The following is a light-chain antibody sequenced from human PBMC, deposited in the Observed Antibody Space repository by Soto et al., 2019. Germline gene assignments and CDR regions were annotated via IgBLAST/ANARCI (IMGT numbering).Light chain of an antibody. J-gene: IGKJ4*01. CDR1: QNIGDW. CDR2: KAS. Sequence: DIQMTHSPSTLSASVGDRVTIACRASQNIGDWLAWYQQKPGKAPNLLIYKASTLESGVPSRFSGSGSGTEFTLAISSLQPEDFATYYCQQYNDLSTFGGGIKVEIX. CDR3: QQYNDLST. V-gene: IGKV1-5*03.